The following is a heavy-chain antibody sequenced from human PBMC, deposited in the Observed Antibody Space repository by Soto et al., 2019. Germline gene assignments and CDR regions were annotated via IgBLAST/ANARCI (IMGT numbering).Heavy chain of an antibody. CDR1: GFTFRSNA. CDR3: AKLRGGDWTTFYVDN. CDR2: ISASGVST. V-gene: IGHV3-23*01. J-gene: IGHJ4*02. D-gene: IGHD2-21*02. Sequence: EVQLLESEGGLVQPGGSLRLSCAASGFTFRSNAMTWFLQTPGKGLEWVSSISASGVSTYYAASVKGRFTFSRDNSKNTLYLQMNSLRAEDTAIYYCAKLRGGDWTTFYVDNWGQGTLVTVSS.